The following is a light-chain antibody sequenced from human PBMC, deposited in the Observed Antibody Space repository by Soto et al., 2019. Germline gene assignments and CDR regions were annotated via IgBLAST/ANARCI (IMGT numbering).Light chain of an antibody. J-gene: IGKJ1*01. CDR1: QSVSSSY. V-gene: IGKV3D-20*02. Sequence: ERVLTQSPGTLSLSPGERPTLSSRASQSVSSSYLAWYQQKPGQAPRLLIYGASHRATGIPARFGGSGSGTDFTLTISSLEPEDFAVYYCQQRNDWPWTFGQGTKVDIK. CDR3: QQRNDWPWT. CDR2: GAS.